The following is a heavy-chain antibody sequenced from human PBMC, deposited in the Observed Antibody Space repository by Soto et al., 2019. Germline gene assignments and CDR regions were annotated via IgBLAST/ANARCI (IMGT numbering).Heavy chain of an antibody. D-gene: IGHD3-3*01. Sequence: GASVKVSCKASGYTFTSYYMHWVRQAPGQGLEWMGIINPSGGSTSYAQKFQGRVTMTRDTSTSTVYMELSSLRYEDTDVYYCARGRGGVGHYDFWSGYPSGLHGMDVWGQGTAVTVSS. CDR2: INPSGGST. CDR3: ARGRGGVGHYDFWSGYPSGLHGMDV. V-gene: IGHV1-46*01. CDR1: GYTFTSYY. J-gene: IGHJ6*02.